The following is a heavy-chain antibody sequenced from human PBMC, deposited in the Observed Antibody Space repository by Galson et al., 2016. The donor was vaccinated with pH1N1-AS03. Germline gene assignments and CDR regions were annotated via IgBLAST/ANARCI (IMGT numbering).Heavy chain of an antibody. CDR1: GFTVSSGY. V-gene: IGHV3-66*02. CDR3: AGDEGFAKGVHV. Sequence: TLRLSCAATGFTVSSGYHMSWVRQAPGKGLEWGSVIHPGGDTYNADSVKGRFTISRHNFENMVYLQMNSLRPEDTAVYYGAGDEGFAKGVHVWGHGTLVTVSS. J-gene: IGHJ4*01. CDR2: IHPGGDT. D-gene: IGHD2-21*01.